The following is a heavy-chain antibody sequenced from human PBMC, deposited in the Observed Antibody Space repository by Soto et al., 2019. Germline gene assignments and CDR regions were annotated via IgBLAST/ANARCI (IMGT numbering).Heavy chain of an antibody. D-gene: IGHD6-6*01. CDR1: GGSISSGDYY. CDR2: IYYSGST. V-gene: IGHV4-30-4*01. CDR3: PSGNTDYSSSSYWSAP. Sequence: TLSLTCTVSGGSISSGDYYWSWIRQPPGKGLEWIGYIYYSGSTYYNPSLKRRVTISVDTSKNQFSLKLSSVTAEDTAVYYCPSGNTDYSSSSYWSAPWGQGPLVAVPS. J-gene: IGHJ5*02.